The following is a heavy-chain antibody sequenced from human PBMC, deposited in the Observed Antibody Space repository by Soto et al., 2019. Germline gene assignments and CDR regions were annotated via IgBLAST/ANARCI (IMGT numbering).Heavy chain of an antibody. V-gene: IGHV3-72*01. CDR3: ADLKWSRSYLP. CDR1: GFSLSDHF. D-gene: IGHD3-3*01. CDR2: IKNDPKSYIT. Sequence: EVQLVESGGDLVQPGGSLRLSCVASGFSLSDHFMDWVRQAPGKGLEWVGRIKNDPKSYITDYAESVKGRFTISRDDSKDSIVLQMNSLTHEDEAIYYCADLKWSRSYLPWGQGTLVTVS. J-gene: IGHJ1*01.